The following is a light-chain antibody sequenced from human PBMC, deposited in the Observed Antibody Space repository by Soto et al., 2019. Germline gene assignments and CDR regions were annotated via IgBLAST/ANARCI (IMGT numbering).Light chain of an antibody. J-gene: IGKJ5*01. CDR3: QQSSNWPPIN. Sequence: EIVLTQSPVTLSFSPVERATLSFRASQSLSIYLAWYQQKPGQAPRHLIYDASNRATGIPARFSGGGSGTDSTLTIDNLEPEDFAIYYCQQSSNWPPINFGQGTRLEIK. V-gene: IGKV3-11*01. CDR1: QSLSIY. CDR2: DAS.